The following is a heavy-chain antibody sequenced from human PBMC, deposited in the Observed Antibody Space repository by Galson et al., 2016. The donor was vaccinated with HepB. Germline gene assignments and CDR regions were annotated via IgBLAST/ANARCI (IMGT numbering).Heavy chain of an antibody. J-gene: IGHJ6*03. V-gene: IGHV3-7*03. CDR2: IKHDGSEK. D-gene: IGHD4-11*01. CDR3: AKNRGSDYKNYYMNV. Sequence: SLRLSCAASGFTFSSYYMSWVHQAPGKGLEWVADIKHDGSEKYVDSVKGRFTISRDNSKNTLYLEMNSLRAEDTAVYYCAKNRGSDYKNYYMNVWGKGTTVTVSS. CDR1: GFTFSSYY.